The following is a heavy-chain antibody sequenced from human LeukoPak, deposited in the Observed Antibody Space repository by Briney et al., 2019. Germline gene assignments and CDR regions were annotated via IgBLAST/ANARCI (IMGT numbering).Heavy chain of an antibody. CDR1: GFTASSNY. CDR2: IYSDDRT. J-gene: IGHJ3*02. CDR3: AREVMAKRRAFDI. V-gene: IGHV3-53*04. D-gene: IGHD2-8*01. Sequence: GGSLRLSCAASGFTASSNYMSWVRQAPGKGLEWVSVIYSDDRTYYADSVKGRFTISRHTSKKTLYLQMNSLRAEDTAAYYCAREVMAKRRAFDIWGQGTVVTVSS.